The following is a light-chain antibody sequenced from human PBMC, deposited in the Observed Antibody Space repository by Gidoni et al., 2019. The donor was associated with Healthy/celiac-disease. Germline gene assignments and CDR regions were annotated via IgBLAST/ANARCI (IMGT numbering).Light chain of an antibody. CDR1: QDISNY. CDR2: DAS. J-gene: IGKJ5*01. V-gene: IGKV1-33*01. Sequence: DIQMTQSPSSLSASVGHRVTITCQASQDISNYLNWYQQKPGKAPKLLIYDASNLETGVPSRFSGSGSGTDFTFTISSLQPEDIATYYCQQYDNLPIRFXQXTRLEIK. CDR3: QQYDNLPIR.